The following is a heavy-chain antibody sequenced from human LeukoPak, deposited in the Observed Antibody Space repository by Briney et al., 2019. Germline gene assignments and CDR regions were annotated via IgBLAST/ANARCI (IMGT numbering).Heavy chain of an antibody. D-gene: IGHD6-6*01. CDR2: IIPIFGTA. Sequence: ASVKVSCKASGGTFSSYAISWVRQAPGQGLEWMGGIIPIFGTANYAQKFQGRVTITTDESTSTAYMELSSLRSEDTAVYYCARVSLPDSSSSPPDYWGQGTLVTVSS. CDR1: GGTFSSYA. J-gene: IGHJ4*02. CDR3: ARVSLPDSSSSPPDY. V-gene: IGHV1-69*05.